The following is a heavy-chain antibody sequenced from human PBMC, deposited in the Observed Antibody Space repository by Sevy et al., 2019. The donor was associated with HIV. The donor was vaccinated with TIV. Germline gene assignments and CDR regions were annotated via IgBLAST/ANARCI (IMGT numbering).Heavy chain of an antibody. D-gene: IGHD6-6*01. V-gene: IGHV2-5*02. Sequence: SGPTLVNPTQTLTLTCTFSGFSLSTNGVGVGWIRQPPGKALEWLALIYCDNDKRYRQSLRSRLTITRETSKNQVVLTMTNMDAVDTASYYCAHRLLDGGSSFDFWGQGTLVTVSS. CDR1: GFSLSTNGVG. J-gene: IGHJ4*02. CDR2: IYCDNDK. CDR3: AHRLLDGGSSFDF.